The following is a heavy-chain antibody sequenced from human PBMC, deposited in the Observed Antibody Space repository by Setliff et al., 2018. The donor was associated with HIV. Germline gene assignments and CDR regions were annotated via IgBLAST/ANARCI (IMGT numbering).Heavy chain of an antibody. Sequence: SVKVSCKASGYTFTSYYIHWLRQVPGQGLEWMGVMNPNGRSTDFAQKFQGRLSLTTDTSTNTVYLELNSLRSDDTAVYYCALGYCSVGSCYSVDFDYWGQGTLVTVSS. CDR2: MNPNGRST. CDR3: ALGYCSVGSCYSVDFDY. D-gene: IGHD2-15*01. J-gene: IGHJ4*02. CDR1: GYTFTSYY. V-gene: IGHV1-46*03.